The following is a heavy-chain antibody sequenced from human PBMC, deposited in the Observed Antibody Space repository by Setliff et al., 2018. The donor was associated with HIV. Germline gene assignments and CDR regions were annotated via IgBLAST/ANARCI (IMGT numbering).Heavy chain of an antibody. Sequence: SETLSLTCTVSSGSINSDYWSWIRQPPGKGLEWMGYIYYSGSTNYNPSLKSRFTMSIDTSRNQFSLRLTSLTAADTAVYYCARLWLHYGGDIPRFDPWGQGTLVTVSS. D-gene: IGHD2-21*02. V-gene: IGHV4-59*08. CDR2: IYYSGST. CDR1: SGSINSDY. J-gene: IGHJ5*02. CDR3: ARLWLHYGGDIPRFDP.